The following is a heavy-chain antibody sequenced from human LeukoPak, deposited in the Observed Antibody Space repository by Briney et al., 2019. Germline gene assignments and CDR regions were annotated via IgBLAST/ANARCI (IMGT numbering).Heavy chain of an antibody. CDR1: RGTFSSYA. J-gene: IGHJ4*02. D-gene: IGHD3-10*01. CDR3: ARDQNYYGSGSYSISLGFDY. V-gene: IGHV1-69*05. CDR2: IIPIFGTA. Sequence: SVKVSCKASRGTFSSYAISWVRQAPGQGLEWMGRIIPIFGTANYAQKFQGRVTMTRDTSTSTVYMELSNLRSEDTAVYYCARDQNYYGSGSYSISLGFDYWGQGTLVTVSS.